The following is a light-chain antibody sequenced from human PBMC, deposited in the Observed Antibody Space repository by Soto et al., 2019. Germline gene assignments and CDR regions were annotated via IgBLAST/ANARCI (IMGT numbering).Light chain of an antibody. CDR2: TTS. J-gene: IGKJ2*01. V-gene: IGKV3-20*01. CDR3: QQYGSSPPYT. Sequence: EIVLTQSPGTLSLSPGERATLSCRASQSISSSYLAWYQQKPGQAPRLLIYTTSTRATGIPDRFSGSGSGTDFTLIISRLEPEDFAVYYCQQYGSSPPYTFGQGTTLEIK. CDR1: QSISSSY.